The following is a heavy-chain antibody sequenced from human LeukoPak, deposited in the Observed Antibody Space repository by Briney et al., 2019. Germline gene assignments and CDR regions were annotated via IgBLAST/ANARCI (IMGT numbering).Heavy chain of an antibody. Sequence: SETLSLTCAVYGGSFSGYYWSWIRQPPGKGLEWIGEINHSGSTNYNPSLKSRVTISVDTSKNQFSLKLSSVTAADTAVYYCARGHILTGRALVYWGQGTLVTVSS. CDR3: ARGHILTGRALVY. CDR1: GGSFSGYY. D-gene: IGHD3-9*01. CDR2: INHSGST. J-gene: IGHJ4*02. V-gene: IGHV4-34*01.